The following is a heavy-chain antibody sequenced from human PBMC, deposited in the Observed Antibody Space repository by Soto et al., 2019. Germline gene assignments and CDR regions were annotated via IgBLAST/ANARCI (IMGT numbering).Heavy chain of an antibody. D-gene: IGHD1-26*01. CDR2: IYYSGTT. Sequence: QVQLQESGPGLVKPSDTLSLTCAVSGYSISSSNWWGWIRQPPGKGLEWIGYIYYSGTTYYNPSLTIRVTMSVDTSKNQFSLKLTSVTAVDTAVYYCARREIQGPIDYWGQGTLVTVSS. V-gene: IGHV4-28*01. CDR1: GYSISSSNW. CDR3: ARREIQGPIDY. J-gene: IGHJ4*02.